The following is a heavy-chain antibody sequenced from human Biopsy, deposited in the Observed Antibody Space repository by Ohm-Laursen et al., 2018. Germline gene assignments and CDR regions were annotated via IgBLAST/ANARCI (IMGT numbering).Heavy chain of an antibody. CDR1: GGSMTGYE. Sequence: TLSLTYSVSGGSMTGYEWSWIRLAPGKGLEWIGYIYYSGGTKYNPSLASRVTFSVDMSKSQFSLKLYSVTAADTAVYCCARVEAGTYDALDIWGQGTLVAVSA. D-gene: IGHD1-26*01. CDR2: IYYSGGT. V-gene: IGHV4-59*01. CDR3: ARVEAGTYDALDI. J-gene: IGHJ3*02.